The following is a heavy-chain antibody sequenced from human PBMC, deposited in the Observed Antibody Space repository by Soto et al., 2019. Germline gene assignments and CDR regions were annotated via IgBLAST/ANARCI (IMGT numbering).Heavy chain of an antibody. Sequence: QVQLVQSGAEVKKPGASVKVSCKASGYTFISYGIAWVRQAPGQGLEGMVWISPNSGNRNYAQKFQGRVTVTTATPTNTAYMELRSLRSDDTAVYYCARRPPFSHGNFVTYFFDFWGQGTLVTVSS. D-gene: IGHD4-17*01. V-gene: IGHV1-18*01. CDR2: ISPNSGNR. J-gene: IGHJ4*02. CDR1: GYTFISYG. CDR3: ARRPPFSHGNFVTYFFDF.